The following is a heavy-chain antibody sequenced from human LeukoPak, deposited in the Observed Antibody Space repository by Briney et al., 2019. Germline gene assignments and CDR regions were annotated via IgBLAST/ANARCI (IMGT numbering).Heavy chain of an antibody. Sequence: SETLSLTCTVSGGSISSYYWSWIRQPPGKGLEWMGYIYYSGSTYYNPSLKSRVTISVDKSKNQFSLKLSSVTAADTAVYYCAHRSNYYDSSGPFDYWGQGTLVTVSS. J-gene: IGHJ4*02. V-gene: IGHV4-59*12. CDR1: GGSISSYY. D-gene: IGHD3-22*01. CDR2: IYYSGST. CDR3: AHRSNYYDSSGPFDY.